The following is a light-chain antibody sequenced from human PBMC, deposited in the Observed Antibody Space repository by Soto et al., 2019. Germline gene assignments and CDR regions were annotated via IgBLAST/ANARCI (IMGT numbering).Light chain of an antibody. Sequence: EIVLTQSPGTLSLSTGERATLSCRASQSVSNNYLAWYQQKPGQAPRLLIYGASNRATGIPDRFSGSGSGTDFTLTISRLEPEDFAVYYCQQYGSSGTFGQGTMV. CDR1: QSVSNNY. J-gene: IGKJ1*01. CDR2: GAS. CDR3: QQYGSSGT. V-gene: IGKV3-20*01.